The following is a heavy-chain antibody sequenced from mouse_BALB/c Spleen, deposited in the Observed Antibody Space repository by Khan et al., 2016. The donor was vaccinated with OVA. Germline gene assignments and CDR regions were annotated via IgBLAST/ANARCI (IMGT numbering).Heavy chain of an antibody. J-gene: IGHJ4*01. CDR1: GYAITSDYA. Sequence: EVQLQESGPGLVKPSQSLSLTCTVTGYAITSDYAWNWIRQFPENKLEWMGYINYSGNTSYNPSLKGRISITRDTSKNTLFMRLNSVTTEDTATYYCAKYGNYHYYAMDYWGQGTSVTVSS. V-gene: IGHV3-2*02. CDR2: INYSGNT. D-gene: IGHD2-10*02. CDR3: AKYGNYHYYAMDY.